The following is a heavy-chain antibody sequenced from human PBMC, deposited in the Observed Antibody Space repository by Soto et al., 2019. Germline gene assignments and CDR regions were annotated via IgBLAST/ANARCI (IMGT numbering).Heavy chain of an antibody. D-gene: IGHD3-10*01. Sequence: GGSLRLSCAASGFTFSSYAMSWVRQAPGKGLEWVSAISGSGGSTYYADSVKGRFTISRDNSKNTLYLQMNSLRAEDTAVYYCAKVNYYGSGSLVYYFDYWGQGTLVTVSS. J-gene: IGHJ4*02. CDR2: ISGSGGST. CDR1: GFTFSSYA. CDR3: AKVNYYGSGSLVYYFDY. V-gene: IGHV3-23*01.